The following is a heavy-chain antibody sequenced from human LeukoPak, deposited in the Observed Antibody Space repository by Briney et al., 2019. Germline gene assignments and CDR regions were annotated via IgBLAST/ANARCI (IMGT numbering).Heavy chain of an antibody. J-gene: IGHJ3*02. CDR2: IKQDGSEK. D-gene: IGHD3-3*01. CDR3: ARDLLRFLDSDAFDI. Sequence: GGSLRLSCAASGFTFSSYWMSRVRQAPGKGLEWVANIKQDGSEKYYVDSVKGRFTISRDNAKNSLYLQMNSLRAEDTAVYYCARDLLRFLDSDAFDIWGQGTMVTVSS. V-gene: IGHV3-7*01. CDR1: GFTFSSYW.